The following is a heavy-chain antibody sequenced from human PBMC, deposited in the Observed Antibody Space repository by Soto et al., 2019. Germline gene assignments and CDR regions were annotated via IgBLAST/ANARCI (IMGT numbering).Heavy chain of an antibody. J-gene: IGHJ4*02. CDR3: AATPRY. V-gene: IGHV4-59*01. CDR2: IYSSGST. Sequence: QVQLQESGPGLVKPSETLSLTCTVSGGSITSYYWNWIRQPPGKRLEWIGYIYSSGSTNYNPSLKGRVTMSLDKSKNQVSLNVTSVTAADTAVYYCAATPRYWGQGRLVTVSS. D-gene: IGHD2-15*01. CDR1: GGSITSYY.